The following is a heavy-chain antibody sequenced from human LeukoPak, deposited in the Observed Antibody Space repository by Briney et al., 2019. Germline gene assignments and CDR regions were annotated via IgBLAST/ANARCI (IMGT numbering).Heavy chain of an antibody. J-gene: IGHJ4*02. CDR3: TRGPPDGSGNYYPGDF. CDR1: GSTFSSHW. D-gene: IGHD3-10*01. Sequence: GGSLRLSCAASGSTFSSHWMHWVRQAPGKGLVWVSRISSDGTNTNYADSVKGRFTISRDNAKNTLYLQMNSLRVEDTAVYYCTRGPPDGSGNYYPGDFWGQGTLVTVSS. V-gene: IGHV3-74*01. CDR2: ISSDGTNT.